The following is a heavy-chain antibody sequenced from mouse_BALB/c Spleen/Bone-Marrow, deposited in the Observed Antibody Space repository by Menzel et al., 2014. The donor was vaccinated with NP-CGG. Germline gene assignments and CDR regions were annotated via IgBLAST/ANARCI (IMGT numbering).Heavy chain of an antibody. V-gene: IGHV1-9*01. Sequence: QVQLQQSGAELMKPGASAKISCKATGYTFSSYWIEWVKQRPGHGLEWIGEILPGSGRTNYNENFKGKATFNADTSSTTAYMQLSSLTSEDSAVYYCTNSIGNAYWGRGTLVTVSA. CDR1: GYTFSSYW. CDR3: TNSIGNAY. CDR2: ILPGSGRT. J-gene: IGHJ3*01.